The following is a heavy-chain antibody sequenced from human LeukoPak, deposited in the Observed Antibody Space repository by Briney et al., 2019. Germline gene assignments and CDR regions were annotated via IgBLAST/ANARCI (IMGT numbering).Heavy chain of an antibody. D-gene: IGHD6-25*01. J-gene: IGHJ4*02. Sequence: MSSETLSLTCNVSGFSLTIGYYWGWIRQPPGKGLEWIGSIYYSGSTYYNPSLKSRVTISVDTSKNQFSLKLSSVTAADTAVYYCASPTSDSSGYFDYWGQGTLVTVSS. CDR3: ASPTSDSSGYFDY. CDR2: IYYSGST. CDR1: GFSLTIGYY. V-gene: IGHV4-38-2*02.